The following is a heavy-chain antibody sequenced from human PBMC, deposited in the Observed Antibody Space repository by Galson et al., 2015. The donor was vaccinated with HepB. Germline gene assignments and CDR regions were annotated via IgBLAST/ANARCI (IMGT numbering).Heavy chain of an antibody. CDR3: ARGGGDDSFDM. CDR2: ISNSGAYI. Sequence: SLRLSCAGSGFTFNAYYITWVRQAPGKGLVWVSSISNSGAYIYSADSVKGRFAISRDDAGKSVSLQMNSLRGDDTAVYYCARGGGDDSFDMWGQGTMVTVST. D-gene: IGHD3-16*01. V-gene: IGHV3-11*01. CDR1: GFTFNAYY. J-gene: IGHJ3*02.